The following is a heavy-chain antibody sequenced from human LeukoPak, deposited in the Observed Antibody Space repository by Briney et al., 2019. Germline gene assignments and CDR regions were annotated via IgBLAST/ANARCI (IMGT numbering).Heavy chain of an antibody. CDR1: GFTLADLS. J-gene: IGHJ6*03. CDR3: ATGVFCATTTCPGYQHYYYFMDV. CDR2: FDRKNGDT. Sequence: ASVKVSCKVSGFTLADLSMHWVRQAPGKGLEWVGGFDRKNGDTIYAQRFRGRVTLTEDTSTGTAYMDLSSLSADDTAVYYCATGVFCATTTCPGYQHYYYFMDVWGKGTTVAVSS. V-gene: IGHV1-24*01. D-gene: IGHD2-2*01.